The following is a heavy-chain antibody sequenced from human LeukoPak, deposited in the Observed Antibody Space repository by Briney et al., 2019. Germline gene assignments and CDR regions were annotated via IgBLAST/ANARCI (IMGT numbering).Heavy chain of an antibody. CDR3: ARVLSPTYYDFWSGYYMDY. CDR2: IYYSGST. Sequence: WETLSLTCTVSGGSISSYYWSWVRQPPGKGLEWIGYIYYSGSTNYNPSLKSRVTISVDTSKNQFSLKLSSVTAADTAVYYCARVLSPTYYDFWSGYYMDYWGQGTLVTVSS. D-gene: IGHD3-3*01. CDR1: GGSISSYY. J-gene: IGHJ4*02. V-gene: IGHV4-59*01.